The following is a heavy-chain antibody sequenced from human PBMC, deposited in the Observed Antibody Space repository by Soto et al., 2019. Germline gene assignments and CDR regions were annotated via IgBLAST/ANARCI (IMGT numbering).Heavy chain of an antibody. CDR3: ARGPAYGDYGLYYYYYMDV. V-gene: IGHV5-51*01. J-gene: IGHJ6*03. CDR1: GYSFTSCW. Sequence: PGESLKISCKGSGYSFTSCWIGWVRQMPGKGLEWMGIIYPGDSDTRYSPSFQGQVTISADKSISTAYLQWSSLKASDTAMYYCARGPAYGDYGLYYYYYMDVWGKGTTVTVSS. CDR2: IYPGDSDT. D-gene: IGHD4-17*01.